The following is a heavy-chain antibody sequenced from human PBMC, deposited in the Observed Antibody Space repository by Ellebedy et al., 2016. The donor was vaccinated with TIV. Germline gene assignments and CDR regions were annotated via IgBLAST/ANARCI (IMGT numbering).Heavy chain of an antibody. Sequence: GGSLRLXXAASGFTFSDYYMSWIRQAPGKGLEWVSYISSSGSTIYYADSVKGRFTISRNNAKNSLYLQMNSLRAEDTAVYYCARFPLSLRYGSGSYYVDYWGQGTLVTVSS. J-gene: IGHJ4*02. CDR1: GFTFSDYY. V-gene: IGHV3-11*01. CDR2: ISSSGSTI. CDR3: ARFPLSLRYGSGSYYVDY. D-gene: IGHD3-10*01.